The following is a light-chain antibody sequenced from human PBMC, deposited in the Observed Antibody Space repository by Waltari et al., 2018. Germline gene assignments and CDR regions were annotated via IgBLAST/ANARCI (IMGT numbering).Light chain of an antibody. Sequence: QSVLTQPPSASGTPGQRVTISSSGSNSNIGSNYVYWYQQLPGTAPKLLIYRSNQRRSGFPDRFSASKSGTSASLAISGLRSEDEADYYCAAWDDSLSAWVFGGGTKLTVL. CDR2: RSN. J-gene: IGLJ3*02. CDR3: AAWDDSLSAWV. V-gene: IGLV1-47*01. CDR1: NSNIGSNY.